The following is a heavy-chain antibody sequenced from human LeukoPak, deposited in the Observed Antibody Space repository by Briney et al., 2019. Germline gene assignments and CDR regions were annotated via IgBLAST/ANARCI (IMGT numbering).Heavy chain of an antibody. CDR1: GGSISSGGYS. J-gene: IGHJ4*02. CDR2: IYHSGST. CDR3: ARGDSSGYPYYFDY. Sequence: SETLSLTCAVSGGSISSGGYSWSWIRQPPGKGLEWIGYIYHSGSTYYNPSLKSRVTISVDRSKNQFSLKLSSATAADTAVYYCARGDSSGYPYYFDYWGQGTLVTVSS. V-gene: IGHV4-30-2*01. D-gene: IGHD3-22*01.